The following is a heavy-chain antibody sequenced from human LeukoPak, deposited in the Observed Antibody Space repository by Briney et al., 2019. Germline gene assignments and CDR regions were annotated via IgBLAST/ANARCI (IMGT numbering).Heavy chain of an antibody. V-gene: IGHV1-69*05. D-gene: IGHD3-3*01. J-gene: IGHJ4*02. Sequence: ASVKVSCKASGGTFSSYAISWVRQAPGQGLEWMGGIIPIFGTANYAQKFQGRVTITTDESTSTAYMELSSLRSEDTAVYYCATITIFGVAHFDYWGQGTLVTVSS. CDR2: IIPIFGTA. CDR3: ATITIFGVAHFDY. CDR1: GGTFSSYA.